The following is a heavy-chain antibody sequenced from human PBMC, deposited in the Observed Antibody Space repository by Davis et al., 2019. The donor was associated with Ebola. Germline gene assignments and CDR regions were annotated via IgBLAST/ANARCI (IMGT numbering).Heavy chain of an antibody. J-gene: IGHJ6*02. Sequence: ASVTVSCKASGYTFTSYDINWVRQATGQGLEWMGWMNPNSGNTGYAQKCQGRVTMTRNTSISTAYMELSSLRSEDTAVYYCARTDYGDYVAHYYYYGMDVWGQGTTVTVSS. D-gene: IGHD4-17*01. CDR1: GYTFTSYD. CDR3: ARTDYGDYVAHYYYYGMDV. V-gene: IGHV1-8*01. CDR2: MNPNSGNT.